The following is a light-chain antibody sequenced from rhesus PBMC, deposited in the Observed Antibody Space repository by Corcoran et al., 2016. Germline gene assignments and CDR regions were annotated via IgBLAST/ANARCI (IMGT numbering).Light chain of an antibody. J-gene: IGKJ2*01. CDR1: QGNRNW. V-gene: IGKV1-69*01. CDR3: QRRDDSPYG. CDR2: RAT. Sequence: DIQMTQSPSSLSASVGDRVTITCRASQGNRNWLAWYQQKPGKAPKLLIYRATNLETGVPSRLRGSGSGTDFTLPISSLLPEDIATCYWQRRDDSPYGFYQGAKVEVK.